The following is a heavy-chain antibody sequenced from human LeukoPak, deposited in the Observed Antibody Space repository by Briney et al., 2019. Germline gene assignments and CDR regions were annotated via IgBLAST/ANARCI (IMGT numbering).Heavy chain of an antibody. CDR2: IYCTGGII. Sequence: GGSLRLSCAASGFPFSGYHMSWIRQAPGKGLEWISYIYCTGGIIYYADSVKGRFTISMDNAKNSLYLQMNSLKVEDTAVYYCARAEMLERRSFDLWGQGTVVTVSS. V-gene: IGHV3-11*01. CDR1: GFPFSGYH. CDR3: ARAEMLERRSFDL. D-gene: IGHD1-1*01. J-gene: IGHJ3*01.